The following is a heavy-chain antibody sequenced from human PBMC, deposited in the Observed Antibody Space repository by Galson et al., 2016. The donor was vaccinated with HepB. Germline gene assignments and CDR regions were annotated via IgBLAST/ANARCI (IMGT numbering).Heavy chain of an antibody. J-gene: IGHJ1*01. V-gene: IGHV4-39*01. CDR3: ARFGGDWGF. Sequence: ETLSLTCTVSGGPINSNRYYWGWIRQPPGKGLEWIGSIFHIGSTFYNASLKSRATISVDTSKSQFSLKLSSLTPTDTAVYDCARFGGDWGFWGQGSLVIVSS. CDR2: IFHIGST. CDR1: GGPINSNRYY. D-gene: IGHD2-21*02.